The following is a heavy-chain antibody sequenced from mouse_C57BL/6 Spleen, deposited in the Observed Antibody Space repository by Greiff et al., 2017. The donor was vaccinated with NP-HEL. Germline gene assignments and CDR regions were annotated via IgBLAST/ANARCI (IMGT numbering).Heavy chain of an antibody. J-gene: IGHJ4*01. D-gene: IGHD1-1*02. CDR1: GYSFTDYN. CDR3: ARREAYGGPLDY. V-gene: IGHV1-39*01. Sequence: VQLQQSGPELVKPGASVKISCKASGYSFTDYNMNWVKQSNGKSLEWIGVINPNYGTTSYNQKFKGKATLTVDQSYSTDYLQLNSLTSEDYAVDYCARREAYGGPLDYWGQGTSVTVSS. CDR2: INPNYGTT.